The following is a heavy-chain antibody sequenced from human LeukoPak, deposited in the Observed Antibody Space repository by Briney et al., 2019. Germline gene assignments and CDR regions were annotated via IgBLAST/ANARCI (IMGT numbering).Heavy chain of an antibody. Sequence: GESLKISCKGSGYNFTPYWIARVRQMPGKGLEWMGIIHPGDSDTIYSPSLQGQVTMSATKSISTSYLQWSSLEGSDTAMYYCARKGDGYNTLDYWGQGTLVTVAS. CDR2: IHPGDSDT. CDR3: ARKGDGYNTLDY. D-gene: IGHD5-24*01. V-gene: IGHV5-51*01. CDR1: GYNFTPYW. J-gene: IGHJ4*02.